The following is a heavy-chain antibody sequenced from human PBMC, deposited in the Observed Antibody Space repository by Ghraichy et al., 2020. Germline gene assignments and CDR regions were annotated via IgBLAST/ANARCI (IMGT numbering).Heavy chain of an antibody. V-gene: IGHV3-64D*06. Sequence: GGSLRLSCSASGFTFSSYAMHWVRQAPGKGLEYVSAISSNGGSTYYADSVKGRFTISRDNSKNTLYLQMSSLRAEDTAVYYCVKDLSGATKEVAVDYWGQGTLVTVSS. CDR1: GFTFSSYA. CDR2: ISSNGGST. J-gene: IGHJ4*02. CDR3: VKDLSGATKEVAVDY. D-gene: IGHD1-26*01.